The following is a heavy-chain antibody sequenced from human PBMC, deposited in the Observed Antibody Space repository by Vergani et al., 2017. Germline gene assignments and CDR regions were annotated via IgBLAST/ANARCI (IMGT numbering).Heavy chain of an antibody. D-gene: IGHD6-6*01. CDR3: AKGGGGDSSSLYYYYMDV. J-gene: IGHJ6*03. CDR1: GFTFSSSA. V-gene: IGHV3-23*01. CDR2: ISGSGGST. Sequence: EVQLLESGGGLVQPGGSLRLSCVASGFTFSSSAMSWVRQAPGKGLEWVSAISGSGGSTYYADSVMGRFTISRDNSKNTLYLQMNSLRAEDTAVYYCAKGGGGDSSSLYYYYMDVWDKATSVTVSS.